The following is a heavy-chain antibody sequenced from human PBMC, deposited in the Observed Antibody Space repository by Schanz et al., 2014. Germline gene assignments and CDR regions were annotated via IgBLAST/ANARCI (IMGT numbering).Heavy chain of an antibody. J-gene: IGHJ6*02. CDR1: GYTFISYG. CDR3: AKDRRSTSGCLNYSFGPYHYYGLDV. D-gene: IGHD1-7*01. V-gene: IGHV1-2*04. CDR2: INPNTGGT. Sequence: VQLVQSGAEVKKPGASVKVSCKASGYTFISYGIKWVRQAPGQGLEWMGWINPNTGGTNFAQKFQGWVTMTRDKSITTAYMELSRLKFDDTGVYYCAKDRRSTSGCLNYSFGPYHYYGLDVWGQGTTVIVSS.